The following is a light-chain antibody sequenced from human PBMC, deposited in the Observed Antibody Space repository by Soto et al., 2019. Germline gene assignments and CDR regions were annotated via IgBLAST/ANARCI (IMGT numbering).Light chain of an antibody. V-gene: IGLV1-44*01. CDR1: NSNIGRYP. CDR3: AAWDDNLNGPL. CDR2: SDD. J-gene: IGLJ3*02. Sequence: QSALTQPPSLSGTPGQRVTISCSGSNSNIGRYPVNWYQHFPGTAPKILIYSDDERPSGVPDRFSGSKSGTSASLAISGLQSEDEAEYYCAAWDDNLNGPLFGGGTQLTVL.